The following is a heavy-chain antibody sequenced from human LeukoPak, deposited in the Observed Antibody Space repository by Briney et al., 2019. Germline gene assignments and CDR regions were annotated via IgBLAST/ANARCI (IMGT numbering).Heavy chain of an antibody. V-gene: IGHV1-8*01. CDR2: MNPNSGNT. D-gene: IGHD3-9*01. CDR3: ARGEQAVLRYFDWLQ. Sequence: ASVKVSCKASGYTFTSYDINWVRQATGQGLEWMGWMNPNSGNTGYAQKFQGRVTMTRNTSISTAYMELSSLRSEDTAVYYCARGEQAVLRYFDWLQWSQGTLVTVSS. J-gene: IGHJ4*02. CDR1: GYTFTSYD.